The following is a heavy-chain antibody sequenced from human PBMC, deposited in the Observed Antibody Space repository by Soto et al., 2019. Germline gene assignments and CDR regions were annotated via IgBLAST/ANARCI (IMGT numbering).Heavy chain of an antibody. CDR1: GYTLTELS. Sequence: ASVKVSCKVSGYTLTELSMHWVRQAPGKGLEWMGGMDPEDGDTSYAQKFQGRVTMTKNTSTNTAYMELSSLRSEDTAVYYCAREVGNWNFYYYYGIDVWGQGTTVTVSS. V-gene: IGHV1-24*01. CDR3: AREVGNWNFYYYYGIDV. J-gene: IGHJ6*02. D-gene: IGHD1-7*01. CDR2: MDPEDGDT.